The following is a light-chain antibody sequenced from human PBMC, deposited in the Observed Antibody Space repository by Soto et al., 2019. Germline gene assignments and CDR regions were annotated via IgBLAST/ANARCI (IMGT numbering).Light chain of an antibody. CDR2: GAS. J-gene: IGKJ4*01. V-gene: IGKV3-15*01. CDR1: QSVSSS. Sequence: EIVMTQSPATLSVSPGERATLSCRASQSVSSSLAWYQQKPGQAARLLIYGASTRATGIPARFSGSGSGTEFTLTISSLQSEDFAVYYCQQYNNWPPELTFGGGTKVEIK. CDR3: QQYNNWPPELT.